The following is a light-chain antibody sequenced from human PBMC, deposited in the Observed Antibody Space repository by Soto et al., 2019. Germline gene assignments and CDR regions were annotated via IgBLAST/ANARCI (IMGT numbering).Light chain of an antibody. CDR1: QTFSSSF. CDR3: QQYGGSPT. CDR2: GAS. J-gene: IGKJ4*01. Sequence: EIVLTQSPGTLSLSPGERATLSCRFSQTFSSSFLAWYQQKPGQAPRLVMYGASSRAADIPDRFSGRGTGTEFTLTISRLEPEDFAVYYCQQYGGSPTFGGGTRVEIK. V-gene: IGKV3-20*01.